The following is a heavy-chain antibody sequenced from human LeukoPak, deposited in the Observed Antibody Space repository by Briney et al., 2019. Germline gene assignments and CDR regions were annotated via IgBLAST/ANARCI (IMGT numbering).Heavy chain of an antibody. CDR3: ARVRDSGSYYDAFDI. J-gene: IGHJ3*02. CDR1: GYTFTSFD. CDR2: INPNSGGT. Sequence: ASVKVSCKASGYTFTSFDFNWVRQAPGQGLEWMGRINPNSGGTNYAQKFQGRVTMTRDTSISTAYMELSRLRPDDTAVYYCARVRDSGSYYDAFDIWGQGTMVTVSS. V-gene: IGHV1-2*06. D-gene: IGHD1-26*01.